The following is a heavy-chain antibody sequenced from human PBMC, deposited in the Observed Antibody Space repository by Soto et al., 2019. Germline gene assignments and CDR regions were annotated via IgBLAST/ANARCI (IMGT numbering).Heavy chain of an antibody. Sequence: PSETLSLTCAVSGGSISSDNWWSWVRQPPEKGLEWIGYIYYSGSTNYNPSLKSRVTISVDTSKNQFSLKLSSVTAADTAVYYCARVRFLEWLSTPYYYYGMDVWGQGTTVTVSS. V-gene: IGHV4-4*02. CDR3: ARVRFLEWLSTPYYYYGMDV. J-gene: IGHJ6*02. CDR1: GGSISSDNW. CDR2: IYYSGST. D-gene: IGHD3-3*01.